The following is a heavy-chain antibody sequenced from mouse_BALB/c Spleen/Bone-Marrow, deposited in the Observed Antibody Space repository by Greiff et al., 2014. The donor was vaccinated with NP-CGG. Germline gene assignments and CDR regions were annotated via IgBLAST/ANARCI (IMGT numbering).Heavy chain of an antibody. D-gene: IGHD1-2*01. CDR1: GFDFSGYW. Sequence: MLVESGGGLGQPGGSLKLSCAASGFDFSGYWMTWVRQAPGKGLVWIGEINTDSRTINYKPSLKEKFIMSRDNAKNTRYLQMSKVRSEDTALYYCARNGYYGWMTYWGQGTLVTVSA. CDR2: INTDSRTI. CDR3: ARNGYYGWMTY. J-gene: IGHJ3*01. V-gene: IGHV4-1*02.